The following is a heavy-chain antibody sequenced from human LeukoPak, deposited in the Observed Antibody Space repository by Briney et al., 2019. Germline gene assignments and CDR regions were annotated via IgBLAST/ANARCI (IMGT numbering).Heavy chain of an antibody. J-gene: IGHJ6*03. CDR2: ISAYNGNT. Sequence: GGSVKVSCKASGGTFSSYAISWVRQAPGQGLEWMGWISAYNGNTNYAQKLQGRVTMTTDTSTSTAYMELRSLRSDDTAVYYCARVGRGYSGYDTHYYYYMDVWGKGTTVTVSS. V-gene: IGHV1-18*01. D-gene: IGHD5-12*01. CDR3: ARVGRGYSGYDTHYYYYMDV. CDR1: GGTFSSYA.